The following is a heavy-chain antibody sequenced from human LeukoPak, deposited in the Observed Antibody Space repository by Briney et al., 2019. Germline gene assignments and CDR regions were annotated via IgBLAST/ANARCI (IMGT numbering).Heavy chain of an antibody. J-gene: IGHJ6*02. CDR2: MNPNSGNT. CDR1: GYTFTSYD. V-gene: IGHV1-8*01. CDR3: ARLGYQLLSGYYYYGMDV. D-gene: IGHD2-2*01. Sequence: ASVKVSCKASGYTFTSYDINWVRQATGQGLEWMGWMNPNSGNTGYAQKFQGRVTMTRNTSISTAYMELSSLRSEDTAVYYCARLGYQLLSGYYYYGMDVWGQGITVTVSS.